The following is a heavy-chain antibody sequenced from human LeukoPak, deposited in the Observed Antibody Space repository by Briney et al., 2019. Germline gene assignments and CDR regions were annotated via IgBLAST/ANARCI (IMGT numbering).Heavy chain of an antibody. J-gene: IGHJ4*02. V-gene: IGHV3-7*01. CDR1: GLIFSNYW. Sequence: PGGSLRLSCAASGLIFSNYWVTWARQAPGKGLEWVANIKQDGSEKYYVDSVKGRFTISRDNPKKSLYLQMNSLRAEDTAVYYCAAAGMDYWGQGTLVTVSS. CDR2: IKQDGSEK. CDR3: AAAGMDY. D-gene: IGHD6-19*01.